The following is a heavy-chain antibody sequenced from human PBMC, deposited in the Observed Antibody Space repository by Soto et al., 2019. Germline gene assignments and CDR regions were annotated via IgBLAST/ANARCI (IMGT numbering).Heavy chain of an antibody. V-gene: IGHV3-7*01. CDR2: IKQDGSEK. CDR3: ARDRYYDFWIGYSAYYFDY. Sequence: PGGSLRLSCAASGFTFSSYWMTWVRQAPGKGLEWVANIKQDGSEKYYVDSVKGRFTISRDNAKNSLYLQMNSLRAEDTAVYYCARDRYYDFWIGYSAYYFDYWGQGTLVTVSS. D-gene: IGHD3-3*01. CDR1: GFTFSSYW. J-gene: IGHJ4*02.